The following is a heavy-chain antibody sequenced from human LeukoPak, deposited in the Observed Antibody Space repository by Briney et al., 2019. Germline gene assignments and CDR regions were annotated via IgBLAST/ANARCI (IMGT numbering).Heavy chain of an antibody. V-gene: IGHV4-59*08. J-gene: IGHJ3*02. CDR1: GGSISSYY. CDR3: ARHPQGLNFLTDHAFDI. D-gene: IGHD3/OR15-3a*01. Sequence: SETLSLTCTVSGGSISSYYWSWIRQPPGKGLEWIGYIYYSGSTNYNPSLKSRVTISVDASKNQFSLKLSSVTAADTAVYYCARHPQGLNFLTDHAFDIWGQGTMVTVSS. CDR2: IYYSGST.